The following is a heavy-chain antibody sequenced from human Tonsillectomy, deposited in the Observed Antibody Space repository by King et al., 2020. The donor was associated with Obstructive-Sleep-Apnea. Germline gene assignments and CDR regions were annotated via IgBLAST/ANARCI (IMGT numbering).Heavy chain of an antibody. V-gene: IGHV1-8*01. Sequence: QLVQSGAEVKKPGASVKVSCKASGYTFISYDINWVRQATGQGLEWMGWMSPKSANTGYAQKFQGRVTMTRNTSITTAYMELSSLRSEDTAVYYCARAPPGANWTTTNWYFDLWGRGTLVTVSS. CDR3: ARAPPGANWTTTNWYFDL. J-gene: IGHJ2*01. CDR1: GYTFISYD. CDR2: MSPKSANT. D-gene: IGHD1-20*01.